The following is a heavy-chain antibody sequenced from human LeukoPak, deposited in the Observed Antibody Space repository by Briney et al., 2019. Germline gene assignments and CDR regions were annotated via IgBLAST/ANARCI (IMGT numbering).Heavy chain of an antibody. CDR1: GGSISSGGYY. J-gene: IGHJ5*02. V-gene: IGHV4-31*03. Sequence: SETLSLTCTVSGGSISSGGYYWSWIRQHPGKGLEWIGYIYYSGSTYYNPSLKSRVTISVDTSKNQFSLKLSSVTAAVTAVYYCARLDSADYDFWSGNLRSPFDPWGQGTLVTVSS. CDR2: IYYSGST. CDR3: ARLDSADYDFWSGNLRSPFDP. D-gene: IGHD3-3*01.